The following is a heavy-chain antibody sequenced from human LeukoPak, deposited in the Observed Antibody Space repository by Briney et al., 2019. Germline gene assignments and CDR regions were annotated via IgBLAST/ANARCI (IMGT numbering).Heavy chain of an antibody. J-gene: IGHJ4*02. CDR1: GVSFSAYY. CDR3: ARGYSRVLIDD. D-gene: IGHD1-26*01. V-gene: IGHV4-34*01. Sequence: PETLSLTCVVYGVSFSAYYWSWIRQPPGKRLEWIGEIQQSVYTNYTPSLKSRGTISVDTSKNQLSLKLSSVTAADTAGYYCARGYSRVLIDDWGQGTLVTVSS. CDR2: IQQSVYT.